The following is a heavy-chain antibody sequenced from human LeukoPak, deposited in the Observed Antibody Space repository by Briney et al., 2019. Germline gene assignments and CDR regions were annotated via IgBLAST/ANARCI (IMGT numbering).Heavy chain of an antibody. CDR3: ARDKNSYGYTLDY. V-gene: IGHV4-61*01. CDR2: IYYSGST. D-gene: IGHD5-18*01. CDR1: GGSISSSSYY. J-gene: IGHJ4*02. Sequence: SETLSLTCTVSGGSISSSSYYWSWIRQPPGKGLEWIGYIYYSGSTNYNPSLKSRVTISVDTSKNQFSLKLSSVTAADTAVYYCARDKNSYGYTLDYWGQGTLVTVSS.